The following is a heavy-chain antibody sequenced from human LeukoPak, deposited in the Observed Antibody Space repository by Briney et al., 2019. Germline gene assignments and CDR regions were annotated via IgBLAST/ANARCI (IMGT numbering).Heavy chain of an antibody. CDR1: GYTFSDYY. D-gene: IGHD1-26*01. J-gene: IGHJ3*02. CDR3: ARPIRGSYVEDVFDI. Sequence: ASVKVSCKTSGYTFSDYYLHWVRQAPGQGLEWMGWINPSSGGTKNAQKFQGRVTMTRDTSISTGYMELSRLRSDDTAVYYCARPIRGSYVEDVFDIWGQGTMVTVSS. V-gene: IGHV1-2*02. CDR2: INPSSGGT.